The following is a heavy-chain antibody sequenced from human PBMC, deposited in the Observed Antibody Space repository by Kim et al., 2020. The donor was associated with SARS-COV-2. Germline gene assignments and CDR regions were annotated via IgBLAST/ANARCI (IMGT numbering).Heavy chain of an antibody. V-gene: IGHV5-10-1*01. CDR3: ARVGARAP. Sequence: DSYTNYSPSFQGHVTISADKSISTAYLQWSSLKASDTAMYYCARVGARAPWGQGTLVTVSS. CDR2: DSYT. J-gene: IGHJ5*02. D-gene: IGHD1-26*01.